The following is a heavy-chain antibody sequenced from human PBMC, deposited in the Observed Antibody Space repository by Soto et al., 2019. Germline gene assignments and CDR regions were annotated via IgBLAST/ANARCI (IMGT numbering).Heavy chain of an antibody. Sequence: QVQLQESGPGLVKPSETLSLTCTVSGGSISSFYWSWIRQPAGKGLEWIGRIYSGGRNNYNPSLKSRVPMSVDTSKNQSPLRLRSVTAADTAMFDCARGSSRWDYWGQGTVVTVSS. J-gene: IGHJ4*02. CDR3: ARGSSRWDY. V-gene: IGHV4-4*07. CDR1: GGSISSFY. D-gene: IGHD6-13*01. CDR2: IYSGGRN.